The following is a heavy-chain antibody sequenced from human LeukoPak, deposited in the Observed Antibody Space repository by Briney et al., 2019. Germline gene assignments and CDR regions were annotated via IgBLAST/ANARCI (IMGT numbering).Heavy chain of an antibody. CDR3: AREIPFWSGSYDY. D-gene: IGHD3-3*01. CDR2: IYYSGST. Sequence: XWXWTRQPPGKGLEWIGYIYYSGSTNYNPSLKSRVTISVDTSKNQFSLKLSSVTAADTAVYYCAREIPFWSGSYDYWGQGTLVTVSS. CDR1: X. V-gene: IGHV4-59*01. J-gene: IGHJ4*02.